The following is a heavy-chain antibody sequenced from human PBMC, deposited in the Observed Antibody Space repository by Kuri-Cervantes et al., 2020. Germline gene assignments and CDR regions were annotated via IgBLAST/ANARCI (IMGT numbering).Heavy chain of an antibody. CDR3: AKDHFTFNSEDAFDI. J-gene: IGHJ3*02. Sequence: GESLKISCAASGFTFSDYYMTWIRQAPGKGLEWTSYISGSGSTIHYADSVKGRFTISRDNAKNSLYLQMNSLRAEDTAVYYCAKDHFTFNSEDAFDIWGQGTMVTVSS. CDR2: ISGSGSTI. D-gene: IGHD1-26*01. V-gene: IGHV3-11*04. CDR1: GFTFSDYY.